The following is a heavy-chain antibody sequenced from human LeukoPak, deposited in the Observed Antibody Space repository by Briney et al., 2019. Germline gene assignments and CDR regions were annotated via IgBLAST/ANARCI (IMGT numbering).Heavy chain of an antibody. CDR3: ARTCDDTAMVPRLDY. Sequence: ASVKVSCKASGYTFTSYGISWVRQAPGQGLEWMGWISAYNGNTNYAQKLQGRVTMTTDTSTSTAYMELRSLRSDDTAVYYCARTCDDTAMVPRLDYWGQGTLVTVSS. CDR2: ISAYNGNT. J-gene: IGHJ4*02. V-gene: IGHV1-18*01. CDR1: GYTFTSYG. D-gene: IGHD5-18*01.